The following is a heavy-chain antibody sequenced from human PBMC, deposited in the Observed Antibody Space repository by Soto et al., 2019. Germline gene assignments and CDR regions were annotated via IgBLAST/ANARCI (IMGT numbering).Heavy chain of an antibody. V-gene: IGHV1-18*04. D-gene: IGHD5-12*01. Sequence: ASVKVSFKASGYTFTSYGISWVRQAPGQGLEWMGWIIAYNGNTNYAQKLQGRVTMTTDTSTSTAYMELRSLRSDDTAVYYCARDDRATISIDYCGHGTLVTVSS. J-gene: IGHJ4*01. CDR3: ARDDRATISIDY. CDR1: GYTFTSYG. CDR2: IIAYNGNT.